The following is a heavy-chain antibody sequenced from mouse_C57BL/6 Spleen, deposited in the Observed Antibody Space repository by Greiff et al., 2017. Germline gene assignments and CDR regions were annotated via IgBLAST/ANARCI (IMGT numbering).Heavy chain of an antibody. D-gene: IGHD2-5*01. V-gene: IGHV1-69*01. CDR1: GYTFTSYW. J-gene: IGHJ1*03. Sequence: QVQLQQPGAELVMPGASVKLSCKASGYTFTSYWMHWVKQRPGQGLEWIGEIDPSDSYTNYNQKFKGKSTLTVDKSSSTAYMQLSSLTSEDSAVYYCARLGYSNYWYFDVWGTGTTVTVSS. CDR2: IDPSDSYT. CDR3: ARLGYSNYWYFDV.